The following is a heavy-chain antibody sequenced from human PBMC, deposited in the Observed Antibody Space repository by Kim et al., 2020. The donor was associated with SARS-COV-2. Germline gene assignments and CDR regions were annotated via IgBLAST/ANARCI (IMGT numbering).Heavy chain of an antibody. CDR1: GFTFGDYA. J-gene: IGHJ4*02. V-gene: IGHV3-9*01. D-gene: IGHD3-10*01. CDR3: AKDLVYGSGSYQFDY. Sequence: GGSLRLSCAASGFTFGDYAMHWVRQAPGKGLEWVSGISWNSGSIGYADSVKGRFTISRDNAKNSLYLQMNSLRAEDTALYYCAKDLVYGSGSYQFDYWGQGTLVTVSS. CDR2: ISWNSGSI.